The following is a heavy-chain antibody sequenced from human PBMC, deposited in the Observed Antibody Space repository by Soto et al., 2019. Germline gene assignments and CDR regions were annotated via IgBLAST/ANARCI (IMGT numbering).Heavy chain of an antibody. D-gene: IGHD2-8*01. CDR1: GYTFTSYY. CDR2: FDPEDGAT. J-gene: IGHJ3*02. V-gene: IGHV1-24*01. CDR3: AYGALLDI. Sequence: ASVKVSCKASGYTFTSYYMHWVRQAPGQGLEWMGGFDPEDGATIYAQKFQGRVTMTEDTSTDTAYMELSSLRSEDTAVYYCAYGALLDIWGQGTMVTVSS.